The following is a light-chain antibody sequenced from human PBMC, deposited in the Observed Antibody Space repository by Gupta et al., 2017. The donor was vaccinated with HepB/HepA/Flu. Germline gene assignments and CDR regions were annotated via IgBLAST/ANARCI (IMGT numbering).Light chain of an antibody. CDR1: QSLFHSNGNNY. CDR3: RQGVHTPTT. V-gene: IGKV2-28*01. J-gene: IGKJ5*01. Sequence: DTAMTQSPVSLSVTPGEPASISCWSSQSLFHSNGNNYLDWYLQKPGQSPQLLIYLGSNRASGVPDRFSGSGSGTDFTLKISRVEAEDVGVYYCRQGVHTPTTFGQGTRLEIK. CDR2: LGS.